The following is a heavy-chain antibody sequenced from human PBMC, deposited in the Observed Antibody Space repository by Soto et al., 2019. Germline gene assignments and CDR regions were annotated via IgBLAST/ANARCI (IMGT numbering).Heavy chain of an antibody. V-gene: IGHV4-30-2*05. CDR1: GGSISSGGYS. CDR2: IYHSGST. J-gene: IGHJ4*02. CDR3: ARQASYFDY. Sequence: PSETLSLTCAVSGGSISSGGYSWSWIRQPPGKGLEWIGYIYHSGSTYYNPSLKSRVTISVDTSKDQFSLKLNSVTAADTAVYYCARQASYFDYWGQGTLVTVSS.